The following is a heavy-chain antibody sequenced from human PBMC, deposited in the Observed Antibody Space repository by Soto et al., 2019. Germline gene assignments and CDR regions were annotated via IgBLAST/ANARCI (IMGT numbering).Heavy chain of an antibody. CDR2: ISYDGSNK. CDR1: GFSFRSYG. Sequence: QVQLVESGGGVVQPGRSLSLSCAASGFSFRSYGMHWVRQAPGKVLEWVAVISYDGSNKYYADSVKGRFTSSRDNSKNPLYLQMNSLRAEDTAVYYCSPGSYSSGWYFDYWGQGTLVTVSS. J-gene: IGHJ4*02. D-gene: IGHD6-19*01. V-gene: IGHV3-30*03. CDR3: SPGSYSSGWYFDY.